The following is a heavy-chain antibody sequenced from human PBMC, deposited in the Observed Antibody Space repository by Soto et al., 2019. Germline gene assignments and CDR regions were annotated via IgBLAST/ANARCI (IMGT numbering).Heavy chain of an antibody. CDR1: GFSLSTSGVS. Sequence: QITLKESGPTLVKPTQTLTLTCTFSGFSLSTSGVSVGWIRQPPGKALEWLALLYWDDDKRYSPSLKSRLTITKDTSKNQVVLRMTNMDPVDTATYYCAHSRCGGDCFPSYPSHYYYGMDVWGQETTVTVSS. CDR2: LYWDDDK. CDR3: AHSRCGGDCFPSYPSHYYYGMDV. D-gene: IGHD2-21*02. J-gene: IGHJ6*02. V-gene: IGHV2-5*02.